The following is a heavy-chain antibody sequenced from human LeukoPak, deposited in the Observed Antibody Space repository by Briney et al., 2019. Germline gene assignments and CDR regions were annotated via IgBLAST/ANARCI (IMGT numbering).Heavy chain of an antibody. V-gene: IGHV4-59*01. J-gene: IGHJ4*02. CDR3: ARELLRHDILTGSYFDY. CDR2: IYYSGST. CDR1: GGSISSYY. Sequence: SETLSLTCTVSGGSISSYYWSWIRQPPGKGLEWIGYIYYSGSTNCNPSLKSRVTISVDTSKNQFSLKLSSVTAAGTAVYYCARELLRHDILTGSYFDYWGQGTLVTVSS. D-gene: IGHD3-9*01.